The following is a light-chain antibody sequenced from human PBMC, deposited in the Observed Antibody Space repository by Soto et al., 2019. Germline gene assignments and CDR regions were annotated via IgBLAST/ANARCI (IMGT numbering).Light chain of an antibody. J-gene: IGKJ1*01. CDR3: QQYDNDSWT. CDR1: PSISSW. Sequence: DIQMTQSPSTLSASVGDRVIITCRASPSISSWLAWYQQKPGKAPNLLIYKASTLKSGVPSRFSGSGSWTEFTPTNTSLQPDDFATYYCQQYDNDSWTFGQGTKVEIK. CDR2: KAS. V-gene: IGKV1-5*03.